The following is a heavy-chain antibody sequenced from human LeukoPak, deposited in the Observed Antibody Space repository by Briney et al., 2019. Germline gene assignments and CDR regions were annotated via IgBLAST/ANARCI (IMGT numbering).Heavy chain of an antibody. V-gene: IGHV3-7*03. CDR2: INQDGSEK. CDR3: ARDPDMVRGVNFDY. CDR1: GFTFSSDW. Sequence: PGGSLRLSCAASGFTFSSDWMNWVRLAPGKGLEWVANINQDGSEKYYVDSVKGRFTISRDNAKNSLYLQMNSLRAEDTAVYYCARDPDMVRGVNFDYWGQGTLVTVSS. D-gene: IGHD3-10*01. J-gene: IGHJ4*02.